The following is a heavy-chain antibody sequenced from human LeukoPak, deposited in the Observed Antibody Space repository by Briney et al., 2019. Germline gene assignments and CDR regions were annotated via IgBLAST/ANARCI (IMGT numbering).Heavy chain of an antibody. V-gene: IGHV5-51*01. D-gene: IGHD3-3*01. CDR1: GYSFTSYW. CDR3: ARHSTYYDFWSGHYNWNYFDY. CDR2: IYPGDSET. J-gene: IGHJ4*02. Sequence: GESLKISCRGAGYSFTSYWIGWVRQMPGKGLGCMGIIYPGDSETRYSPSFQGQVTISADKSISTAYLQWSSLKASDTAMYYCARHSTYYDFWSGHYNWNYFDYWGQGTLVTVSS.